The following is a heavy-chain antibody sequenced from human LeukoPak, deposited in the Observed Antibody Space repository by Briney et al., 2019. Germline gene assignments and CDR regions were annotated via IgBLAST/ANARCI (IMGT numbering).Heavy chain of an antibody. CDR2: IYYSGST. CDR1: GGSVSSGSYY. J-gene: IGHJ4*02. CDR3: AREPGETDAGFEY. Sequence: SETLSLTCTVSGGSVSSGSYYWNWIRQPPGKGLEWIGHIYYSGSTDYNPSLKSRVTISADTSKNQFSLKMTSVTAADTAVYYCAREPGETDAGFEYWGQGTLVTVSS. V-gene: IGHV4-61*01. D-gene: IGHD1-14*01.